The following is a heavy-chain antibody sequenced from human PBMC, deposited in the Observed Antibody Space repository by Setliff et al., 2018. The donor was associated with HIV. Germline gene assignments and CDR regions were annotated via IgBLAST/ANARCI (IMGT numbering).Heavy chain of an antibody. CDR3: ARGMDYYDTSGYYQYYFDY. D-gene: IGHD3-22*01. CDR2: IKYDGSEK. CDR1: GFLFHTYW. J-gene: IGHJ4*02. Sequence: GGSLRLSCAASGFLFHTYWMSWVRQAPGKGLEWVANIKYDGSEKYYVGSVKGRFTISRDNAKNSLYLQMNSLRAEDTAVYYCARGMDYYDTSGYYQYYFDYWGQGTLVTAPQ. V-gene: IGHV3-7*03.